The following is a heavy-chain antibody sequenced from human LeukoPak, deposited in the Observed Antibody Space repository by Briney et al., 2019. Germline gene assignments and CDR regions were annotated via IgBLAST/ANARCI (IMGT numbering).Heavy chain of an antibody. D-gene: IGHD5-12*01. CDR3: ARDSGQHLGYDWLH. CDR1: GGSITSSTSY. CDR2: IYSSGST. V-gene: IGHV4-39*07. J-gene: IGHJ4*02. Sequence: PSETLSLTCSVSGGSITSSTSYWGWIRQPPGPGLEYIGSIYSSGSTYYKSSLRSRVTISIDMSKNQFSLKLTSVTAADTAVYYCARDSGQHLGYDWLHWGQGTLVTVSS.